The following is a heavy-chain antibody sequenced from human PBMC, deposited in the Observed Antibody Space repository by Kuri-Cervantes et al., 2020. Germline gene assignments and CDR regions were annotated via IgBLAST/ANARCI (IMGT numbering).Heavy chain of an antibody. CDR1: GFTFSSYS. V-gene: IGHV3-48*01. Sequence: GGSLRLSCAASGFTFSSYSMNWVRQAPGKGLEWVSYISSSSSTIYYADSVKGRFTISRDNAKNSLYLQMNSLRAEDTAVYYCARSGVRWLQFGAFDIWGQGTMVTVSS. CDR2: ISSSSSTI. J-gene: IGHJ3*02. D-gene: IGHD5-24*01. CDR3: ARSGVRWLQFGAFDI.